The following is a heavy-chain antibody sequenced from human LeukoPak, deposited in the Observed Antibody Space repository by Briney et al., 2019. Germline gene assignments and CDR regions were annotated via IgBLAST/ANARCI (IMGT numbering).Heavy chain of an antibody. CDR2: IKQDGSEK. CDR3: ARDSDDYGDPADAFDT. V-gene: IGHV3-7*01. CDR1: GFTFSSYW. J-gene: IGHJ3*02. D-gene: IGHD4-17*01. Sequence: GGSLRLSCAASGFTFSSYWMSWVRQAPGKGLEWVASIKQDGSEKYYVDSVKGRFTISRDNAKNSLYLQMNSLRAEDTAVYYCARDSDDYGDPADAFDTWGQGTMVTVSS.